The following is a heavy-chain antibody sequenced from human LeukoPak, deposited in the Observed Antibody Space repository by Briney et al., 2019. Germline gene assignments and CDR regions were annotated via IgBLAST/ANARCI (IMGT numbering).Heavy chain of an antibody. CDR1: GGSFSGYY. V-gene: IGHV4-34*01. CDR2: INHSEST. Sequence: SETLSLTCAVYGGSFSGYYWSWIRQPPGKGLEWIGEINHSESTNYNPSLKSRVTISVDKSKNQFSLKLSSVTAADTAVYYCAREAHYYYYYMDVWGKGTTVTVSS. J-gene: IGHJ6*03. CDR3: AREAHYYYYYMDV.